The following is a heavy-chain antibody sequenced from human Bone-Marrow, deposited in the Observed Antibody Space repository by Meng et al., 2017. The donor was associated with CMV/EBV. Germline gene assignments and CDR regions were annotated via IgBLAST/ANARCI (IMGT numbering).Heavy chain of an antibody. CDR1: GGSFSGYY. J-gene: IGHJ5*02. CDR3: ARGGSITIFGVAARTGWFDP. D-gene: IGHD3-3*01. Sequence: SQTLSLTCAVYGGSFSGYYWSWIRQPPGKGLEWIGEINHSGSTSYNPSLKSRVTISVDTSKNQFSLKLSSVTAADTAVYYCARGGSITIFGVAARTGWFDPWGQGTLVTVSS. CDR2: INHSGST. V-gene: IGHV4-34*01.